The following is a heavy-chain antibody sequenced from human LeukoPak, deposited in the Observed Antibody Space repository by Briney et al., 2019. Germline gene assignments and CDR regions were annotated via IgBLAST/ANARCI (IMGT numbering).Heavy chain of an antibody. CDR1: GGSISSGDYY. V-gene: IGHV4-61*08. D-gene: IGHD3-16*01. CDR2: IYYSGST. J-gene: IGHJ4*02. Sequence: SETLSLTCTVSGGSISSGDYYWSWIRQPPGKGLGWIGYIYYSGSTNYNPSLKSRVTISVDTSKNQFSLKLSSVTAADTAVYYCASSLAIWGNYFDYWGQGTLVTVSS. CDR3: ASSLAIWGNYFDY.